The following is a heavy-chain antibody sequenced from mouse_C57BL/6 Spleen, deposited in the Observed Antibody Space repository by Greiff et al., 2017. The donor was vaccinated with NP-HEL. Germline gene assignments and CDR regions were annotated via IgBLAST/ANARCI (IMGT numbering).Heavy chain of an antibody. V-gene: IGHV5-4*01. Sequence: EVQGVESGGGLVKPGGSLKLSCAASGFTFSSYAMSWVRQTPEKRLEWVATISDGGSYTYSPDNVKGRFTISRDNAKNNLYLQMSHLKSEDTAMYYCARDQGGRGFDYWGQGTTLTVSS. CDR3: ARDQGGRGFDY. CDR1: GFTFSSYA. CDR2: ISDGGSYT. D-gene: IGHD3-2*02. J-gene: IGHJ2*01.